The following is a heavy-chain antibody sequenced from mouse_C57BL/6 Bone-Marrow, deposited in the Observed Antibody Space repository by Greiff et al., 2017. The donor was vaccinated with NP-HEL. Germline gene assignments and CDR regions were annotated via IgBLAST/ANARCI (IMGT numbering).Heavy chain of an antibody. D-gene: IGHD2-13*01. J-gene: IGHJ1*03. CDR2: INPNNGGT. Sequence: EVQLQQSEAELVKPGASVKISCKASGYTFTDHNMNWVKQSHEKSLEWIGDINPNNGGTSYIQKFKGKATLTVDKSSSTAYMELRSLTSEDSAVYYCARDGDYSSWYYDVWGTGTTVTVSS. CDR1: GYTFTDHN. V-gene: IGHV1-26*01. CDR3: ARDGDYSSWYYDV.